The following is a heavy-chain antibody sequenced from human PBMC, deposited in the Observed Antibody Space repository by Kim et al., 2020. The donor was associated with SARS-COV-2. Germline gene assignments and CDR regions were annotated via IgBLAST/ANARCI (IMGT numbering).Heavy chain of an antibody. CDR1: GFTFSSYD. V-gene: IGHV3-13*04. Sequence: GGSLRLSCAASGFTFSSYDMHWVRQAPGKGLEWVSAIDTAGDTYYPDSVKGRFTISRENAKNSLYLQMNSLRAGDTAVYYCARVVRCYDKKLRALYRWGQGTLLSVSS. CDR2: IDTAGDT. CDR3: ARVVRCYDKKLRALYR. D-gene: IGHD5-12*01. J-gene: IGHJ5*02.